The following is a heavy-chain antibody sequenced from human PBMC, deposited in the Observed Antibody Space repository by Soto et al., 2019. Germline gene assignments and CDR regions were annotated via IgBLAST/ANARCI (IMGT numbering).Heavy chain of an antibody. D-gene: IGHD3-9*01. V-gene: IGHV4-30-4*01. CDR2: IYYSGST. Sequence: SETLSLTCTVSGGSISSGDYYWSWIRQPPGKGLEWIGYIYYSGSTYYNPSLKSRVTISVDTSKNQFSLKLSSVTAADTAVYYCARTPEKNFDWFLKPYYFDYWGQGTLVTVSS. CDR3: ARTPEKNFDWFLKPYYFDY. J-gene: IGHJ4*02. CDR1: GGSISSGDYY.